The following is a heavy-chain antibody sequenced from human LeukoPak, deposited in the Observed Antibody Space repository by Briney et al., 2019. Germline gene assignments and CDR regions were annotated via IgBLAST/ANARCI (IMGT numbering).Heavy chain of an antibody. Sequence: GGSLRLSCAVSGFTFSGFWMSWSRQAPGKGLEWVASINSDGSEGYYADVVKGRFTISRDNAKNSLYLQINSLRAEDTAVYYCARSSYSSSSSIWGQGTMVTVSS. CDR3: ARSSYSSSSSI. J-gene: IGHJ3*02. D-gene: IGHD6-6*01. V-gene: IGHV3-7*03. CDR2: INSDGSEG. CDR1: GFTFSGFW.